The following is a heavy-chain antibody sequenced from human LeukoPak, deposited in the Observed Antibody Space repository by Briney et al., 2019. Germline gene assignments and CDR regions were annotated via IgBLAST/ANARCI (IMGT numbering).Heavy chain of an antibody. J-gene: IGHJ5*02. Sequence: PSETLSLTCAVYGGSFSGYYWSWIRQPPGKGLEWIGEINHSGSTNYNPSLKSRVTISVDTSKNQFSLKLSSVTAADTAVYYCARATSSSWYNWFDPWGQGTLVTVSS. CDR1: GGSFSGYY. D-gene: IGHD6-13*01. CDR2: INHSGST. CDR3: ARATSSSWYNWFDP. V-gene: IGHV4-34*01.